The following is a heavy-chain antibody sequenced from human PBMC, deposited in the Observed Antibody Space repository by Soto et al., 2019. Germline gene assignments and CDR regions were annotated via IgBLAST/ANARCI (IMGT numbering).Heavy chain of an antibody. Sequence: GSLGVPLPASGFTFLNAWMSWVRQAPGKGLEWVGRIKSKTDGGTTDYAAPVKGRFTISRDDSKNTLYLQMNSLKTEDTAVYYCTKIAAAVANYYYGMDVWGQGTKVTVYS. CDR2: IKSKTDGGTT. V-gene: IGHV3-15*01. J-gene: IGHJ6*02. CDR3: TKIAAAVANYYYGMDV. D-gene: IGHD6-13*01. CDR1: GFTFLNAW.